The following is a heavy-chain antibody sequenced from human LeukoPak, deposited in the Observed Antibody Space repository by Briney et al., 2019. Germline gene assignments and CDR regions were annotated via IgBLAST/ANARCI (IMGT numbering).Heavy chain of an antibody. D-gene: IGHD1-1*01. CDR1: GGSISSSSYY. Sequence: SETLSLTCTVSGGSISSSSYYWGWIRQPPGKGLEWIGSIYYSGSTYYNPSLKSRVTISVDTSKNQFSLKLSSVTAADTAVYYCARGRRNSSWNDGGYYFDYWGQGTLVTVSS. J-gene: IGHJ4*02. CDR3: ARGRRNSSWNDGGYYFDY. CDR2: IYYSGST. V-gene: IGHV4-39*01.